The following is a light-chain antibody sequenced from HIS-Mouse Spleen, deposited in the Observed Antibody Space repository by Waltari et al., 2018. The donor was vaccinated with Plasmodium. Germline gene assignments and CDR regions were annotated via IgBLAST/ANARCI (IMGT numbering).Light chain of an antibody. Sequence: SYELTQPTSVSVSPGQTARINWSGRELQKKTAYWYQQKSGQAPGLVIYEDSKRPSGIPERFSGSSSGTMATLTISGAQVEDEADYYCYSTDSSGNHRVFGGGTKLTVL. CDR3: YSTDSSGNHRV. J-gene: IGLJ3*02. CDR2: EDS. CDR1: ELQKKT. V-gene: IGLV3-10*01.